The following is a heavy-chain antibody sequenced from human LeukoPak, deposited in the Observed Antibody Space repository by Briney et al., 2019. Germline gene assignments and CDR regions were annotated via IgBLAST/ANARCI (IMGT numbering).Heavy chain of an antibody. J-gene: IGHJ6*03. CDR1: GGSISSYY. CDR3: AREGRCSGGSCYSYYYYMDV. V-gene: IGHV4-59*01. D-gene: IGHD2-15*01. Sequence: SETLSLTCTVSGGSISSYYWSWIRQPPGKGLEWIGYIYYSGSTNYNPSLKRRVTISVDTSKNQFSLKLSSVTAADTAVYYCAREGRCSGGSCYSYYYYMDVWGKGTTVTVSS. CDR2: IYYSGST.